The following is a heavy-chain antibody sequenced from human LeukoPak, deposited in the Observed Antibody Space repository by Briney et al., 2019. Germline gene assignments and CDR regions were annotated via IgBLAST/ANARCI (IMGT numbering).Heavy chain of an antibody. Sequence: GGSLRLSCAASGFTFRSYWMTWVRHYPGKGLGWVANIKQDGSETYYADSVKGRFTISRDNAKRSLYLQMNSLRAEDTAVYYCARDGELGSPADAFDIWGQGTMVTVSS. D-gene: IGHD1-26*01. J-gene: IGHJ3*02. CDR1: GFTFRSYW. CDR2: IKQDGSET. V-gene: IGHV3-7*01. CDR3: ARDGELGSPADAFDI.